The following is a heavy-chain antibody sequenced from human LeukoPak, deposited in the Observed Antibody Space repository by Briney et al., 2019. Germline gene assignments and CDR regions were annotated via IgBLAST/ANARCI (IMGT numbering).Heavy chain of an antibody. CDR3: ARDRAAEGWFDP. D-gene: IGHD6-13*01. CDR2: ISSSSSYI. V-gene: IGHV3-21*01. CDR1: GFTFSSYS. J-gene: IGHJ5*02. Sequence: GGSQRLSCAASGFTFSSYSMNWVRQAPGKGLEWVSSISSSSSYIYYADSVKGRFTISRDNAKNSLYLQMNSLRAEDTAVYYCARDRAAEGWFDPWGQGTLVTVSS.